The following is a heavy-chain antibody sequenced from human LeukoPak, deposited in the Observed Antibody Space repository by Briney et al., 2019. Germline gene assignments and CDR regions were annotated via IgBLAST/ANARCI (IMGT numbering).Heavy chain of an antibody. Sequence: ASVKLSCKASGYTFTSYDINWVRQATGQGLEWMGWMNPNSGNTGYAQKFQGRVTMTRNTSISTAYMELSSLRSEDTAVYYCARGVNYYGSGSYEGPNWFDPWGQGTLVTVSS. CDR2: MNPNSGNT. CDR3: ARGVNYYGSGSYEGPNWFDP. CDR1: GYTFTSYD. V-gene: IGHV1-8*01. J-gene: IGHJ5*02. D-gene: IGHD3-10*01.